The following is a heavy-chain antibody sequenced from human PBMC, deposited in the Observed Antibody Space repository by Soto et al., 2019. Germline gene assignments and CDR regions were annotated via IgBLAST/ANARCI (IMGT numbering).Heavy chain of an antibody. V-gene: IGHV5-10-1*01. Sequence: GESLKISCKRSGYSCAGYWITWLRQKPGKGLEWMGRIDPSDSQTYYSPSFRGHVTISVTKSITTVFLQWSSLRASDTAMYYCARQIYDSDAGPNFQYYFDSWGQGTPVTVSS. CDR2: IDPSDSQT. CDR3: ARQIYDSDAGPNFQYYFDS. CDR1: GYSCAGYW. J-gene: IGHJ4*02. D-gene: IGHD5-12*01.